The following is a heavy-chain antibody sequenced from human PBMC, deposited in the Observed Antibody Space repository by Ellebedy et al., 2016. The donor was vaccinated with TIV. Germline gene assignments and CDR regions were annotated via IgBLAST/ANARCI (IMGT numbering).Heavy chain of an antibody. CDR2: IIVGGST. CDR1: GFTFSDYH. CDR3: TGWRSGDPT. J-gene: IGHJ5*02. Sequence: PGGSLRLSCAASGFTFSDYHMNWVRQAPGKGLEWVSSIIVGGSTYDADSVKGRFIISRDNAENSLYLQMNSLKIEDTAVYYCTGWRSGDPTWGQGTLVTVSS. D-gene: IGHD4-17*01. V-gene: IGHV3-69-1*01.